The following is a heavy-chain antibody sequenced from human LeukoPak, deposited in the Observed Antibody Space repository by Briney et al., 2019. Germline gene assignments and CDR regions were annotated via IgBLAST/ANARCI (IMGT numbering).Heavy chain of an antibody. Sequence: SETLSLTCTVSGGALISSSFYWVWIRQPPGRGLEWIGSIYSSGSTYYNPSVNSRATISVDTSKKEPSLELSSVTAADTSMYYCARLYYSDSAFDYWGQGTLVTVSS. CDR2: IYSSGST. CDR1: GGALISSSFY. CDR3: ARLYYSDSAFDY. V-gene: IGHV4-39*01. J-gene: IGHJ4*01. D-gene: IGHD3-10*01.